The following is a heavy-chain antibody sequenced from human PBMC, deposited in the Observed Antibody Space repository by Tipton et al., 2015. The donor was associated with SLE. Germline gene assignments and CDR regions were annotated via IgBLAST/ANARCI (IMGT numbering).Heavy chain of an antibody. CDR2: IYRSGRT. V-gene: IGHV3-53*05. Sequence: SLRLSCAASGFSVTTDYVTWVRQAPGKGLEWVSIIYRSGRTFYGDSVRGRFTVSRDNSKNMVHLQMSSLRGDDSAIYFCARVEPMYYGMDLWGHGTTVTVSS. CDR3: ARVEPMYYGMDL. D-gene: IGHD2-8*01. CDR1: GFSVTTDY. J-gene: IGHJ6*02.